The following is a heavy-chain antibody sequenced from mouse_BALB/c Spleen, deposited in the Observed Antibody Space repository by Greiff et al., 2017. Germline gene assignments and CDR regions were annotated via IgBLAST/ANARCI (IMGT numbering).Heavy chain of an antibody. CDR2: ISSGSSTI. V-gene: IGHV5-17*02. J-gene: IGHJ3*01. Sequence: EVQGVESGGGLVQPGGSRKLSCAASGFTFSSFGMHWVRQAPEKGLEWVAYISSGSSTIYYADTVKGRFTISRDNPKNTLFLQMTSLRSEDTAMYYCAREGLAYWGQGTLVTVSA. CDR1: GFTFSSFG. CDR3: AREGLAY.